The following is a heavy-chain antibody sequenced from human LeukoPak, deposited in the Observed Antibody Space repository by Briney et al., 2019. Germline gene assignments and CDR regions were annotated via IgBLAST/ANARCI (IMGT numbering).Heavy chain of an antibody. CDR1: GGSISSSSYY. CDR3: ARQRRSDGYNDDY. V-gene: IGHV4-39*01. CDR2: IYYSGST. J-gene: IGHJ4*02. D-gene: IGHD5-24*01. Sequence: SETLSLTCTVSGGSISSSSYYWGWIRQPPGKGLEWIGSIYYSGSTYYNPSLKSRVTISVDTSKNQFSLKLSSVTAADTAVYYCARQRRSDGYNDDYWGQGTLVTVSS.